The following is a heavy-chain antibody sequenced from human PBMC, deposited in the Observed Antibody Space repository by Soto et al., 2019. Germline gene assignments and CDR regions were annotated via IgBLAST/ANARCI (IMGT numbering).Heavy chain of an antibody. J-gene: IGHJ4*02. CDR3: TRASAAPLSLLYFDT. V-gene: IGHV4-30-2*01. CDR1: GASMTTGGFS. CDR2: AYHRAIT. D-gene: IGHD2-15*01. Sequence: SETLSLTCAVSGASMTTGGFSWTWVRQPPGGGLEWIGHAYHRAITQYNPSLKGRVSISVYTSRSLFSLRLTSLTAADTAVYFCTRASAAPLSLLYFDTWGQGTPVTVSS.